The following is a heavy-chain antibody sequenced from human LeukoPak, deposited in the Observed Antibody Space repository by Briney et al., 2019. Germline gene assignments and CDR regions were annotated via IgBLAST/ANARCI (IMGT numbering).Heavy chain of an antibody. CDR1: GVSISSNLW. CDR2: IHHSGSI. CDR3: ARGGDRSFDY. J-gene: IGHJ4*02. D-gene: IGHD3-10*01. V-gene: IGHV4-4*02. Sequence: SGTLSLTCAVSGVSISSNLWWTWVRQPPGKGLEWIAEIHHSGSINYNPSLKSRVTISVDKAKNQFSLNLNSVTAADTAVYYCARGGDRSFDYWGQGTLVTVSP.